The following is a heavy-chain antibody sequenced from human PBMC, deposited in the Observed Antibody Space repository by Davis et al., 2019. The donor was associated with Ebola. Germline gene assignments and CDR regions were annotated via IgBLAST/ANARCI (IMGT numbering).Heavy chain of an antibody. Sequence: GESLKISCAASGFTFSDYYMSWIRQAPGKGLEWVSAISGSGGSTYYADSVKGRFTIPRHNSKNTLYLQMNSLRAEDTAVYYCAKDSGYYGNFDYWGQGTLVTVSS. D-gene: IGHD3-10*01. CDR3: AKDSGYYGNFDY. J-gene: IGHJ4*02. CDR2: ISGSGGST. V-gene: IGHV3-23*01. CDR1: GFTFSDYY.